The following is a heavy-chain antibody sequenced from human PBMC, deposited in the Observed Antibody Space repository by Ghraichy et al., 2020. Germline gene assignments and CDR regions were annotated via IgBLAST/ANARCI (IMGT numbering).Heavy chain of an antibody. Sequence: GGSLRLSCVDSGFTFSSYSMNWVRQSPGKGLEWVSYITSSSRTRFYADSVKGRFTISRDNAQNSLYLQMNSLTDEDTAVYYCARGSTVVRFYYYDGMDVWGQGTTVTVSS. J-gene: IGHJ6*02. CDR1: GFTFSSYS. CDR3: ARGSTVVRFYYYDGMDV. V-gene: IGHV3-48*02. D-gene: IGHD4-23*01. CDR2: ITSSSRTR.